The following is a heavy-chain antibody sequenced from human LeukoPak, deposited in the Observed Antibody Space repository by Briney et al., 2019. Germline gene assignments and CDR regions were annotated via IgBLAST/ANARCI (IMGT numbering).Heavy chain of an antibody. J-gene: IGHJ4*02. Sequence: PSETLSLTCTVSGGSVSSGSYYWSWIRQPPGKGLEWIGYIYYSGSTNYNPSLKSRVTISVDTSKNQFSLKLSSVTAADTAIYYCAHPSTPDYGGLGYWGQGTLVTVSS. CDR3: AHPSTPDYGGLGY. D-gene: IGHD4-17*01. CDR1: GGSVSSGSYY. CDR2: IYYSGST. V-gene: IGHV4-61*01.